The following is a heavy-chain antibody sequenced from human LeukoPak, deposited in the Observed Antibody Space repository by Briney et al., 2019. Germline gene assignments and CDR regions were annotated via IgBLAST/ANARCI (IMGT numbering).Heavy chain of an antibody. CDR1: GFTFSSYA. V-gene: IGHV3-23*01. Sequence: GGSLRLSCAASGFTFSSYAMSWVRQAPGKGLEWVSAISGSGGSTYYADSVKGRFTISRDNSKNTLYLQMNSLRSEDTAVYYCARGGLYYYDSSGYFDYWGQGTLVTVSS. CDR3: ARGGLYYYDSSGYFDY. D-gene: IGHD3-22*01. J-gene: IGHJ4*02. CDR2: ISGSGGST.